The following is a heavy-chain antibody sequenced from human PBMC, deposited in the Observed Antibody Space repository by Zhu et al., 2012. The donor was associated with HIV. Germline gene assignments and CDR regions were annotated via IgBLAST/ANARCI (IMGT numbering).Heavy chain of an antibody. CDR1: GFTFDDYA. CDR2: ISWDGGST. J-gene: IGHJ4*02. V-gene: IGHV3-43D*03. D-gene: IGHD4-17*01. Sequence: EVQLVESGGVVVQPGGSLRLSCAASGFTFDDYAMHWVRQAPGKGLEWVSLISWDGGSTYYADSVKGRFTISRDNSKNSLYLQMNSLGAEDTALYYCAKDIGGGYLVTTRGSLTMGLDYWGQGTLVTVSS. CDR3: AKDIGGGYLVTTRGSLTMGLDY.